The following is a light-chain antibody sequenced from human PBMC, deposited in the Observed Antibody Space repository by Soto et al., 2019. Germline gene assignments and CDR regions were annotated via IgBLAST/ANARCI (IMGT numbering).Light chain of an antibody. V-gene: IGLV2-8*01. J-gene: IGLJ1*01. CDR3: SSYAGSNKPYV. CDR1: SSDVGGYNY. Sequence: QSVLTQPPSASGFPGQSVTISCTGTSSDVGGYNYVSWYQQHPGKAPKLMIYEVSKRPSGVPDRFSGSKSGNTASLTVSGLQAEDEADYYCSSYAGSNKPYVFGTGTKVTVL. CDR2: EVS.